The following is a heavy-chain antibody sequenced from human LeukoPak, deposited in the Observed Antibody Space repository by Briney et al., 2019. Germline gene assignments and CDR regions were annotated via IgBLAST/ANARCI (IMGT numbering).Heavy chain of an antibody. CDR3: ARDSSTVGFDL. V-gene: IGHV3-48*04. D-gene: IGHD4-23*01. Sequence: GGSLRLSCAASGFTFSSYDMSWVRQAPGKGLAWVSYISSSGSTRYYADSVKGRFTISRDNAKNSLYLQMNSLRAEDTAVYYCARDSSTVGFDLWAVAPWSLSPQ. CDR1: GFTFSSYD. J-gene: IGHJ2*01. CDR2: ISSSGSTR.